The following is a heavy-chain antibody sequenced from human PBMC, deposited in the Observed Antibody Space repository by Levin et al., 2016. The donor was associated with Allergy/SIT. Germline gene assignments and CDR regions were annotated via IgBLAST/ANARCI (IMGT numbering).Heavy chain of an antibody. CDR3: ARVGEYYYGSSYSYYFDY. J-gene: IGHJ4*02. V-gene: IGHV4-59*01. D-gene: IGHD3-10*01. Sequence: RQAPGKGLEWIGYIYYSGSTNYNPSLKSRVTISVDTSKNQFSLKLSSVTAADTAVYYCARVGEYYYGSSYSYYFDYWGQGTLVTVSS. CDR2: IYYSGST.